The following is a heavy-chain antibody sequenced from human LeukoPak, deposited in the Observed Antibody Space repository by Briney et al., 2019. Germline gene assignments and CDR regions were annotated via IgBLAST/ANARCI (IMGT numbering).Heavy chain of an antibody. J-gene: IGHJ4*02. D-gene: IGHD6-19*01. CDR2: IYYSGST. CDR3: ASGTYSSGLLDY. CDR1: GGSISSSSYY. Sequence: PSETLSLTCTVSGGSISSSSYYWGWIRQPPGKGLEWIGSIYYSGSTYYNPSLKSRVTISVDTSKNQFSLKLSSVTAADTAVYYCASGTYSSGLLDYWGQGTLVTVSS. V-gene: IGHV4-39*07.